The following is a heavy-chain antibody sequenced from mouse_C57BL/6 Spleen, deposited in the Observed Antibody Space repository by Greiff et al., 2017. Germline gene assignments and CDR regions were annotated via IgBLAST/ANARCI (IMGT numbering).Heavy chain of an antibody. Sequence: QVQLKESGPGLVAPSQSLSITCTVSGFSLTSSGVHWVRQPPGKGLEWLVVIWSDGSTTYNSALNSRLSIRKDNSKSQVFLRKNSLQTDDTAMYYCARHGEGVYAMDYWGEGASVTVSS. V-gene: IGHV2-6-1*01. CDR2: IWSDGST. CDR3: ARHGEGVYAMDY. CDR1: GFSLTSSG. J-gene: IGHJ4*01.